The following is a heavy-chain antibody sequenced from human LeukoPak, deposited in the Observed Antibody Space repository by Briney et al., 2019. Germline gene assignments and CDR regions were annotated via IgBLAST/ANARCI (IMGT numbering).Heavy chain of an antibody. CDR3: GWGISDSGSPVATDFDY. Sequence: GGSLRLSCAASGFTFSRHFMNWVRQAPGRGLEWVSSISSTASTIYYADSVKGRFTISRDNAKNSLYLQMNSLRAEDTAVYYCGWGISDSGSPVATDFDYWGQGTLVTVSS. J-gene: IGHJ4*02. V-gene: IGHV3-48*04. D-gene: IGHD3-10*01. CDR2: ISSTASTI. CDR1: GFTFSRHF.